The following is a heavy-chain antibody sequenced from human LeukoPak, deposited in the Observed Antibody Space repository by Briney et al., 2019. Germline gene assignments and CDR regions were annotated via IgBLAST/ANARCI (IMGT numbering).Heavy chain of an antibody. CDR2: IYYSGST. J-gene: IGHJ3*02. CDR1: GGSISSFY. Sequence: SETLSLTCTVSGGSISSFYWSWIRQPPGKGLEWIGYIYYSGSTKYNPSLESRVTISVDTSKNQFPLKLSSVTAADTAVYYCARAGRWEGRPHAFDIWGQGTMVTVSS. V-gene: IGHV4-59*12. CDR3: ARAGRWEGRPHAFDI. D-gene: IGHD1-26*01.